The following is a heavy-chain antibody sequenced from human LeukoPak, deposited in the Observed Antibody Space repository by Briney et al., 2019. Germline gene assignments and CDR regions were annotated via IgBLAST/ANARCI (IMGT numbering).Heavy chain of an antibody. CDR1: GFTFSIYA. V-gene: IGHV3-23*01. J-gene: IGHJ6*03. Sequence: GGSLRLSCAASGFTFSIYAMSWVRQAPGKGLEWVSAISGSGGSTYYADSVRGRFTISRDNSRNTLYLQMNSLRAEDTAIYYCAKNGDRGAYCSGGTCYPYYYYYMDVWGKGTTVTISS. CDR3: AKNGDRGAYCSGGTCYPYYYYYMDV. CDR2: ISGSGGST. D-gene: IGHD2-15*01.